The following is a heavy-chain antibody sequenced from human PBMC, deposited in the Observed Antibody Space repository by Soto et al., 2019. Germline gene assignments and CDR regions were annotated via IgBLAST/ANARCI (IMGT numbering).Heavy chain of an antibody. Sequence: ASVKVSCKASGGTFSSDAISWVRQAPGQGLEWMGGIIPIFGIANYAQKFQGRVTITADESTSTAYMELSSLRAEDTAVYYCATPPRADGYGMDVWGQGTTVTVSS. CDR1: GGTFSSDA. J-gene: IGHJ6*02. CDR2: IIPIFGIA. V-gene: IGHV1-69*13. CDR3: ATPPRADGYGMDV.